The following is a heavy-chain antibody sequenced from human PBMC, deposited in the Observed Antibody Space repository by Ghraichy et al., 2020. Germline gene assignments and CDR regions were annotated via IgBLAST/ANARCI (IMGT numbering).Heavy chain of an antibody. V-gene: IGHV1-18*01. D-gene: IGHD3-22*01. CDR2: ISTDNGNT. J-gene: IGHJ4*02. CDR3: ARDGITMVVVVIGDY. CDR1: GYTFTSYG. Sequence: ASVKVSCKASGYTFTSYGITWVRQAPGQGLVWMGWISTDNGNTNYAQKFQGRVTMTTDTSTSTAYMELRSLRSDDTAVYYCARDGITMVVVVIGDYWGQGTLVTVSS.